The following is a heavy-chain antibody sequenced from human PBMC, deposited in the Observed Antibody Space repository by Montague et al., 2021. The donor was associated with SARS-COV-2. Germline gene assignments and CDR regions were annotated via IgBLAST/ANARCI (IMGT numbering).Heavy chain of an antibody. V-gene: IGHV3-30*03. CDR3: AGSLLEYYGMDV. J-gene: IGHJ6*02. Sequence: SLRLSGAAAGCAFSSYGMHWVRQAPGKGLEWVAVISYDGSNKYYADSVKGRFTSSRDNSKNTLYLQMNSLRAEDTAVYYCAGSLLEYYGMDVWGQGTTVTVSS. CDR1: GCAFSSYG. D-gene: IGHD3-3*01. CDR2: ISYDGSNK.